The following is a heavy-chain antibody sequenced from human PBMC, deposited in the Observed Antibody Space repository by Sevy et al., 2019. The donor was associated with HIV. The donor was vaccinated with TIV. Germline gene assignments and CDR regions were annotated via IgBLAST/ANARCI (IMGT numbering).Heavy chain of an antibody. CDR3: ATTNSQGDPYYDSSGYLYFQH. V-gene: IGHV1-69*13. D-gene: IGHD3-22*01. CDR2: IIPIFRTA. CDR1: GGTFSSYA. J-gene: IGHJ1*01. Sequence: ASVKVSCKASGGTFSSYAISWVRQAPGQWLEWMGGIIPIFRTANYAQKFHGRVTITADESTSTAYMELSSLRSEDTAVYYCATTNSQGDPYYDSSGYLYFQHWGQGTLVTVSS.